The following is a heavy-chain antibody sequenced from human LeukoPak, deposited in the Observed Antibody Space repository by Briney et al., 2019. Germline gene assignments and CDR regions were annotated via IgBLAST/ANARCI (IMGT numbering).Heavy chain of an antibody. CDR3: ARGDIVVVPAAHYYYMDV. V-gene: IGHV3-74*01. CDR1: GFTFSSYW. CDR2: INSDGSST. D-gene: IGHD2-2*01. Sequence: GGSLRLSCAASGFTFSSYWMHWVRQAPGKGLVWVSRINSDGSSTSYADSVKGRFTISRDNAKNTLYLQMNSLRAEDTAVYCCARGDIVVVPAAHYYYMDVWGKGTTVTVSS. J-gene: IGHJ6*03.